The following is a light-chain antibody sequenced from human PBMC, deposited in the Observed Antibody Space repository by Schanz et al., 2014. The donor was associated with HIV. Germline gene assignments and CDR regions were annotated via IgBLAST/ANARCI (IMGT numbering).Light chain of an antibody. J-gene: IGKJ1*01. CDR2: GAS. V-gene: IGKV3-20*01. Sequence: EAVLTQSPATLSVYPGERVTLSCRTTQIISTSLAWYQQRPGQPPRLLIFGASNRATGIPDRFSGSESGTDFTLTISRVEPEDYAVYYCQQYDSPPWTFGQGTKVEVK. CDR1: QIISTS. CDR3: QQYDSPPWT.